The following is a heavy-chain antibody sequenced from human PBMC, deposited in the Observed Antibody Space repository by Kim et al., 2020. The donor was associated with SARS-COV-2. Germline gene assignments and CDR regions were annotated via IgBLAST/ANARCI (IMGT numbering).Heavy chain of an antibody. D-gene: IGHD3-16*02. J-gene: IGHJ6*02. Sequence: KSRVTISVDTSKNQFSLKLSSVTAADTAVYYCARSEGEGEGVIDLYYGMDVWGQGTTVTVSS. V-gene: IGHV4-30-2*04. CDR3: ARSEGEGEGVIDLYYGMDV.